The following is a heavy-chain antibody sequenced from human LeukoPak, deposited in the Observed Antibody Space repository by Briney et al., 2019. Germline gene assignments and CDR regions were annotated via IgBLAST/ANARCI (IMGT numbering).Heavy chain of an antibody. CDR1: GYTFTGYG. CDR3: ARSYGLEADY. Sequence: ASVMVSCKASGYTFTGYGIAWVRQAPGQGLELVGWIAAYNGRTNYAQNLQGRLTLTTDTSTTTAYMELRNLTSDDTAMYFCARSYGLEADYWGRGTLVTVSS. V-gene: IGHV1-18*01. D-gene: IGHD3-16*02. CDR2: IAAYNGRT. J-gene: IGHJ4*02.